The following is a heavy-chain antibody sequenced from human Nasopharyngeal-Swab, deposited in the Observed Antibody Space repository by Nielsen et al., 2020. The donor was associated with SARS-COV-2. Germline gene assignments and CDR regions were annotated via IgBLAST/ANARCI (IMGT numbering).Heavy chain of an antibody. CDR1: GFTFSSYG. CDR3: TRDGRFGELLGFDP. J-gene: IGHJ5*02. Sequence: GESLKISCAASGFTFSSYGMHWVRQAPGMGLEGVAVTWYDGSNKYYADSVKGRFTIARDNSKNTLYLQMNSLRAEDTAVYYCTRDGRFGELLGFDPWGQGTLVTVSS. D-gene: IGHD3-10*01. CDR2: TWYDGSNK. V-gene: IGHV3-33*01.